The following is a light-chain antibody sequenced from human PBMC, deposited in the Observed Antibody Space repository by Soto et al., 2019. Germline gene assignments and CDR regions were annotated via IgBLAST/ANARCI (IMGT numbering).Light chain of an antibody. CDR3: QQYNRYSQT. CDR1: ESIGTW. J-gene: IGKJ1*01. Sequence: DNQMTQSPSTLSASVGDRVTITCRASESIGTWLAWYQQKPGQAPKLLIYGASSLGGGVPSRFSGSGSGTEFTLTISSLQPDDFASYFCQQYNRYSQTFGQGTKVEI. CDR2: GAS. V-gene: IGKV1-5*01.